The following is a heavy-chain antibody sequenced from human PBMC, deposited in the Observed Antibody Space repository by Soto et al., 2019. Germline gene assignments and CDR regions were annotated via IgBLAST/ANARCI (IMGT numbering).Heavy chain of an antibody. D-gene: IGHD2-15*01. CDR3: ARGGARAVAATFDY. J-gene: IGHJ4*02. V-gene: IGHV4-4*07. CDR1: GGSISGYY. CDR2: IYTSGNI. Sequence: LSLTCTVSGGSISGYYWSWIRQTAGKGLEWIGRIYTSGNIDYSPSLKSRVTMSVDTSKNQFSLNLTSVTAADTAVYYCARGGARAVAATFDYWGQGSPVTVSS.